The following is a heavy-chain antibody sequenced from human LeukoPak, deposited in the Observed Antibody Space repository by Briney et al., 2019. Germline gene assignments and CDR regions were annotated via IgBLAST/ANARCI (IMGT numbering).Heavy chain of an antibody. Sequence: ASVKVSCKASGYTFTGYYMHWARQAPGKGLEWMGWISAYNGNTNYAEKLPGRITMTTDTSTSTAYMELRSLRSDDTAVYYCARSRYYYYYMDVWGKGTTVTVSS. CDR1: GYTFTGYY. CDR3: ARSRYYYYYMDV. J-gene: IGHJ6*03. V-gene: IGHV1-18*04. CDR2: ISAYNGNT. D-gene: IGHD6-13*01.